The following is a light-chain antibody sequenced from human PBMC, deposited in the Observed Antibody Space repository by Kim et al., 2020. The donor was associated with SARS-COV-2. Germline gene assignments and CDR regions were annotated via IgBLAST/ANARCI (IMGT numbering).Light chain of an antibody. V-gene: IGLV1-44*01. J-gene: IGLJ2*01. Sequence: QSVLTQPPSASGTPGQRVTISCSGSSSNIGSNTVNWYQQLPGTAPKLLIYSNNQRPSGVPDRFSGSKSGTSASLAISGLQYEDEADYYCAARDDSLNGPVFGGGTQLTVL. CDR3: AARDDSLNGPV. CDR1: SSNIGSNT. CDR2: SNN.